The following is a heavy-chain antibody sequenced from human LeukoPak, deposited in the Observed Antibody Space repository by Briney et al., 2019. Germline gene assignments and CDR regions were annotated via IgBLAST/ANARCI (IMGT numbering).Heavy chain of an antibody. V-gene: IGHV3-7*01. Sequence: RGSLRLSCAASGFTFSDYWMSWVRQAPGKGLEWVANIKQDGSEKFYVDSVKGRFTISRDNAKNSLYLQMNSLRAEDTAVYYCARSPDGFDYWGQGTLVTVSS. CDR1: GFTFSDYW. J-gene: IGHJ4*02. CDR2: IKQDGSEK. CDR3: ARSPDGFDY.